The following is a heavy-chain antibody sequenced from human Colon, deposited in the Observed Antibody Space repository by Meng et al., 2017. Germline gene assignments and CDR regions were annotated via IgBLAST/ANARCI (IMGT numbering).Heavy chain of an antibody. CDR1: GGSISSGDFY. Sequence: VQLQESGPRLVTPSQTLSLTCTVSGGSISSGDFYWSWLRQHPGEGLEWIGYIHSSGSTYYNPSLRSRLTISLDSSKNQFSLSLGSASAADTAVYYCARLGGDYLEVYFDYWGQGTLVTVSS. V-gene: IGHV4-31*03. CDR3: ARLGGDYLEVYFDY. J-gene: IGHJ4*02. D-gene: IGHD4-17*01. CDR2: IHSSGST.